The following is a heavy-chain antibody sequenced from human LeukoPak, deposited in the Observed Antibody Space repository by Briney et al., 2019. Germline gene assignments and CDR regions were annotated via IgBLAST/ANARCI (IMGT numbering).Heavy chain of an antibody. CDR1: GFTFSTYG. V-gene: IGHV3-21*01. Sequence: GGSLRLSCAASGFTFSTYGMNWVRQAPGKGLEWVSSISSGRTYLNYADSVKGRFTISRDNAKNSLYLQMNSLRAEDTAVYYCARVTSPYYFDSWGQGTLVTVSS. J-gene: IGHJ4*02. CDR2: ISSGRTYL. CDR3: ARVTSPYYFDS. D-gene: IGHD2-2*01.